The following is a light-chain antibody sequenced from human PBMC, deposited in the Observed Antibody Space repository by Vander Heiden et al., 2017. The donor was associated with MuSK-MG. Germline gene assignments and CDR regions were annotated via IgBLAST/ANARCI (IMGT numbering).Light chain of an antibody. CDR3: SSYTSSSTLGVV. Sequence: QSALTQPASVSGSPGQSLTISCTGTSSDVGGYNDVSWYQQHPGKAPKLMIYDVSNRPSGVSNRFSGSKSGNTASLTISGLQAEDEADYYCSSYTSSSTLGVVFGGGTKLTVL. V-gene: IGLV2-14*03. CDR2: DVS. J-gene: IGLJ2*01. CDR1: SSDVGGYND.